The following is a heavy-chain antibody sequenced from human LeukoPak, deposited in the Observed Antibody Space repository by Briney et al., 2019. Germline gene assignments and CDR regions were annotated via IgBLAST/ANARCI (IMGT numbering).Heavy chain of an antibody. Sequence: EASVKVSCKASGYTFTGYYMHWVRQAPGQGLEWMGWINPNSGGTNYAQKFQGRVTMTRDTSISTAYMELSRLRSDDTAVYYCAGANYDFWSVDVWGQGTTVTVSS. V-gene: IGHV1-2*02. CDR2: INPNSGGT. CDR1: GYTFTGYY. D-gene: IGHD3-3*01. CDR3: AGANYDFWSVDV. J-gene: IGHJ6*02.